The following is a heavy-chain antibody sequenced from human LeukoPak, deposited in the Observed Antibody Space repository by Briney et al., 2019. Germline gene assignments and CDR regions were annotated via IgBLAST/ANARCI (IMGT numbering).Heavy chain of an antibody. CDR1: GYTFTSYG. D-gene: IGHD3-9*01. CDR2: ISAYNGNT. Sequence: ASVKVSCKASGYTFTSYGISWVRQAPGQGLEWMGWISAYNGNTNYAQKLQGRVTMTTDTSTSTAYMELRSLRSDDTAVYYCAREAEYYDILTGSVDDAFDIWGQGTMVTVSS. CDR3: AREAEYYDILTGSVDDAFDI. V-gene: IGHV1-18*01. J-gene: IGHJ3*02.